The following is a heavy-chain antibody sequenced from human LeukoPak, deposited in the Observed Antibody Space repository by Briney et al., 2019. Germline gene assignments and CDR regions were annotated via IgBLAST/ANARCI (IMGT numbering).Heavy chain of an antibody. V-gene: IGHV3-7*01. CDR1: GFTFTTYW. J-gene: IGHJ4*02. CDR2: IKQDGTEK. CDR3: ATYRQVLLPFES. D-gene: IGHD2-8*02. Sequence: GGSLRLSCAASGFTFTTYWMSWVRQAPGKGLEWVANIKQDGTEKYYVDSVKGRFTISRDNAKNSLYLQMNSLRVEDTAVYYCATYRQVLLPFESWGQGTLVTVSS.